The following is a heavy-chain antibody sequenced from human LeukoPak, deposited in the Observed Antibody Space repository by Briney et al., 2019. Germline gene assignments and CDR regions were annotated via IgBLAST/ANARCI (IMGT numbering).Heavy chain of an antibody. Sequence: GTSLRLSCTTSGFTFSSFYMHWVRQAPGKGLEWVAVVHHDGNTKYYVDSVKGRFTISRDNSKNTLYLQMSTLRAEDTAIYYCATGSGNHYDRWGQGTLVTVSS. CDR1: GFTFSSFY. CDR3: ATGSGNHYDR. CDR2: VHHDGNTK. V-gene: IGHV3-33*01. D-gene: IGHD3-16*01. J-gene: IGHJ4*02.